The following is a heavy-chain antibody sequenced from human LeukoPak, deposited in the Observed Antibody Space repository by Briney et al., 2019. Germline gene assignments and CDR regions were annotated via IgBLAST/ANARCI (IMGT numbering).Heavy chain of an antibody. D-gene: IGHD3-22*01. Sequence: ASVKVSCKASGYTFTSYGISWVRQAPGQGLEWMGWINPNSGGTNYAQKFQGRVTMTRDTSISTAYMELSRLRSDDTAVYYCARDRGIVVATNWFDPWGQGTLVTVSS. CDR2: INPNSGGT. CDR3: ARDRGIVVATNWFDP. V-gene: IGHV1-2*02. CDR1: GYTFTSYG. J-gene: IGHJ5*02.